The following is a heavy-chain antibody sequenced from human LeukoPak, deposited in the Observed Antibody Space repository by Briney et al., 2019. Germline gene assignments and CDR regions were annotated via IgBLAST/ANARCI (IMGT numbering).Heavy chain of an antibody. D-gene: IGHD3-10*01. Sequence: ASVKVSCKASGYTFTNYAMNWVRQAPGQGLEWMGWISAYNGNTNYAQKLQGRVTMTTDTSTSTAYMELRSLRSDDTAVYYCARLATLYYGSGSYYRFFNYWGQGTLVTVSS. J-gene: IGHJ4*02. CDR1: GYTFTNYA. V-gene: IGHV1-18*01. CDR2: ISAYNGNT. CDR3: ARLATLYYGSGSYYRFFNY.